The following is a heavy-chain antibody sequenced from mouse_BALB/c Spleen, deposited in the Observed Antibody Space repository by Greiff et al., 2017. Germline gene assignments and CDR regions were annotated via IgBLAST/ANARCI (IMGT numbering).Heavy chain of an antibody. J-gene: IGHJ3*01. V-gene: IGHV5-12-2*01. Sequence: EVMLVESGGGLVQPGGSLKLSCAASGFTFSSYTMPWVRQTPEKRLEWVAYISNGGGSTYYPDTVKGRFTISKDNAKNTLYLQMSSLKSEDTAMCDCARHYDYYPFAYWGQGTLVTVSA. D-gene: IGHD2-4*01. CDR2: ISNGGGST. CDR1: GFTFSSYT. CDR3: ARHYDYYPFAY.